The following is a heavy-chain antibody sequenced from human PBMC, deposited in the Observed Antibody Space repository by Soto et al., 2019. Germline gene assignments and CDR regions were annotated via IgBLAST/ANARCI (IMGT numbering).Heavy chain of an antibody. CDR2: ISSSGSTI. J-gene: IGHJ5*02. D-gene: IGHD1-7*01. CDR3: ARDGKSLELPGNWFDP. CDR1: GFTFSSYE. Sequence: GGSLTLFCAASGFTFSSYEMNWVRRAPGKGLEWVSYISSSGSTIYYADSVKGRFTISRDNAKNSLYLQMNSLRAEDTAVYYCARDGKSLELPGNWFDPWGHLTLVPV. V-gene: IGHV3-48*03.